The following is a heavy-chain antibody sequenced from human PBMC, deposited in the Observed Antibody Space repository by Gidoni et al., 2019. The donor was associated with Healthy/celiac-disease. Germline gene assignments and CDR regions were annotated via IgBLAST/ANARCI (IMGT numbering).Heavy chain of an antibody. Sequence: QVQLVESGGGVVQPGRSLRLSCAASGFTFSSYGMHWVRQAPGKGLEWVAVISYDGSNKYYADSVKGRFTISRDNSKNTLYLQMNSLRAEDTAVYYCAKGDLGYCSSTSCYVVYWGQGTLVTVSS. V-gene: IGHV3-30*18. CDR1: GFTFSSYG. D-gene: IGHD2-2*01. CDR2: ISYDGSNK. J-gene: IGHJ4*02. CDR3: AKGDLGYCSSTSCYVVY.